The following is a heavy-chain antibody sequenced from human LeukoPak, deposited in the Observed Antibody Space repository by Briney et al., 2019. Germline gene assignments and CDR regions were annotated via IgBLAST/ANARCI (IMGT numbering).Heavy chain of an antibody. CDR2: ISAYNGNT. CDR1: GYTFTGYY. CDR3: ARAYCSSTSCYVGMAPNWFDP. Sequence: GASVKVSCKASGYTFTGYYMHWVRQAPGQGLEWMGWISAYNGNTNYAQKLQGRVTMTTDTSTSTAYMELRSLRSDDTAVYYCARAYCSSTSCYVGMAPNWFDPWGQGTLVTVSS. V-gene: IGHV1-18*04. D-gene: IGHD2-2*01. J-gene: IGHJ5*02.